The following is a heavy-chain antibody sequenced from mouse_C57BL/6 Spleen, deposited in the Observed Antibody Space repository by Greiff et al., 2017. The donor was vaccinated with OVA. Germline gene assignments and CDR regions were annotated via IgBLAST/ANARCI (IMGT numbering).Heavy chain of an antibody. CDR2: INPSNGGT. J-gene: IGHJ2*01. Sequence: QVQLQQPGTELVKPGASVQLSCKASGSTFTSYWMHWVKQRPGQGLEWIGNINPSNGGTNYNEKFKSKATLTVDKSSSTAYMQLSSLTSEHSAVYYCARSTTVPATYFDYWGQGTTLTVSS. CDR1: GSTFTSYW. D-gene: IGHD1-1*01. CDR3: ARSTTVPATYFDY. V-gene: IGHV1-53*01.